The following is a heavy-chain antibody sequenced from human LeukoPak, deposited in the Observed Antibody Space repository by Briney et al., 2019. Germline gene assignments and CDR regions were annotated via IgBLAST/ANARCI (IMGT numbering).Heavy chain of an antibody. J-gene: IGHJ4*02. V-gene: IGHV4-59*08. D-gene: IGHD3-10*01. CDR3: ASHHGRGEALDY. Sequence: SETLSLTCTVSGASISDYYWSWIRQPPGKRLEGIAYMYYSGIPNYSRSLKSRVTMSADKSNNQVSLTLTSVTAADTAVYYCASHHGRGEALDYWGRGTLVTVSS. CDR1: GASISDYY. CDR2: MYYSGIP.